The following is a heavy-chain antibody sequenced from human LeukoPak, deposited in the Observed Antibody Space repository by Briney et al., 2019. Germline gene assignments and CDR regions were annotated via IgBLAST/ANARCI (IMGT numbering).Heavy chain of an antibody. D-gene: IGHD6-13*01. V-gene: IGHV3-23*01. J-gene: IGHJ4*02. Sequence: GGSLRLSCAASGFTFRNYAMSWVRQAPGKGLEWVSAISGSDGRSHYADSVKGRFTTSRDNSKNTLWLQMNSLRAEDAAVYYCAKTAGSNWSFDYWGQGTLVTVSS. CDR2: ISGSDGRS. CDR1: GFTFRNYA. CDR3: AKTAGSNWSFDY.